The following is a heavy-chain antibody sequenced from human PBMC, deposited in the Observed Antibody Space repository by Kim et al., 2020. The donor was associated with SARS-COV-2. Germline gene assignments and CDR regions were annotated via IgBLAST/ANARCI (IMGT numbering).Heavy chain of an antibody. V-gene: IGHV1-46*01. CDR3: ARNVDSGYDN. D-gene: IGHD5-12*01. J-gene: IGHJ4*02. CDR2: T. Sequence: TSYAQKFQGRLTMTRDTSTSTVYMELSSLRSEDTAVYYCARNVDSGYDNWGQGTLVTVSS.